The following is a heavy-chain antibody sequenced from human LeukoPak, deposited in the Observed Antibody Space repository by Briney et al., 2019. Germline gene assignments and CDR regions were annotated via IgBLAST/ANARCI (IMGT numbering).Heavy chain of an antibody. Sequence: KSGGSLRLSCAASGFTFSAYNMNWVRRTPGKGLEWVSSITTSSSYMFYADSVRGRFTISRDNAENSLYLQMNSLRDEDTAVYYCARDPYSGGYGAYYYYYMDVWGKGTTVPVSS. V-gene: IGHV3-21*01. CDR3: ARDPYSGGYGAYYYYYMDV. CDR2: ITTSSSYM. D-gene: IGHD6-19*01. CDR1: GFTFSAYN. J-gene: IGHJ6*03.